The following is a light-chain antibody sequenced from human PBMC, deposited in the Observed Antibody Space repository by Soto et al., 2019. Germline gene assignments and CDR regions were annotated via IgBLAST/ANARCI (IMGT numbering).Light chain of an antibody. CDR3: QQYNNWPPIT. CDR1: QSVSSSY. CDR2: DSS. V-gene: IGKV3D-20*02. Sequence: EIVLTQSPGTLSLSPGERATLSCRASQSVSSSYLAWYQQRPGLAPRLLIYDSSSRATGIPDRFSGSGSGTDFTLTISSLQSEDFAVYYCQQYNNWPPITFGQGTRLEIK. J-gene: IGKJ5*01.